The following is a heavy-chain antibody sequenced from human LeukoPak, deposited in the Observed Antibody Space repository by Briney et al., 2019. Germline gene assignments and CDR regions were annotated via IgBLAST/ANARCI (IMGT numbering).Heavy chain of an antibody. CDR3: AKEWVDFWSGYYTMPDY. Sequence: GGSLRLSCAASGFTFSSYAMSWVRQAPGKGLDGVSAISGSGGSTYYADSVKGRFTISRDNSKNTLYLQMNSLRAEDTAVYYCAKEWVDFWSGYYTMPDYWGQGTLVTVSS. J-gene: IGHJ4*02. CDR1: GFTFSSYA. CDR2: ISGSGGST. V-gene: IGHV3-23*01. D-gene: IGHD3-3*01.